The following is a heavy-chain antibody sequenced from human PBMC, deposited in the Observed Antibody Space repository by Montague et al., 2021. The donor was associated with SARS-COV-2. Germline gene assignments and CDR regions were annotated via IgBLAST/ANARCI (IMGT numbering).Heavy chain of an antibody. D-gene: IGHD2-21*01. V-gene: IGHV4-30-2*01. J-gene: IGHJ4*02. CDR2: IYVSGTT. CDR3: ARGLLLSV. CDR1: GGSISTGGNS. Sequence: TLSLTCTVSGGSISTGGNSWSWIRQPPGRGLELIGYIYVSGTTYYSPSFRSRVTIAVDRPKNQFSLRLKSVTAADTALYYCARGLLLSVWGQGTLVTVSS.